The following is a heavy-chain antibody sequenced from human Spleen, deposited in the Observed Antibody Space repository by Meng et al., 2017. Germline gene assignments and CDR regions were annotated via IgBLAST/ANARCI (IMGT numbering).Heavy chain of an antibody. V-gene: IGHV3-15*01. CDR3: TRGTAGWYFDL. J-gene: IGHJ2*01. D-gene: IGHD2-21*02. Sequence: EVQLAESGGGLVKPGGSLRLSCAASGFTFNNAWMNWVRQTPGKGLEWVARIKTKTDGATTDYAAPVKGRFTISRDDSKTTLYLQMNSLKTEDTAVYYCTRGTAGWYFDLWGRGTLVTVSS. CDR2: IKTKTDGATT. CDR1: GFTFNNAW.